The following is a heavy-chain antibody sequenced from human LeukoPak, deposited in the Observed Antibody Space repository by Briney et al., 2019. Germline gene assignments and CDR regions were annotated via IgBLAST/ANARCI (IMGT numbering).Heavy chain of an antibody. CDR2: VYYRGNT. V-gene: IGHV4-39*01. CDR1: GYSIRSGSYC. Sequence: PSETLSLTCSVSGYSIRSGSYCWGWIRRTPGKGLEWIGTVYYRGNTYYNPSLKSPVTMSIHTSKNEFYLRLTTVTAADTAVYYCARLVTLSRIMEWGQGALVVVSS. J-gene: IGHJ4*02. D-gene: IGHD2-21*02. CDR3: ARLVTLSRIME.